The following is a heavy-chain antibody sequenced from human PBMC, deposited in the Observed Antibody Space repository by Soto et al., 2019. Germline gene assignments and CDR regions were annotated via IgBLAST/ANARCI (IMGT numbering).Heavy chain of an antibody. D-gene: IGHD6-6*01. CDR2: IIPILGIA. CDR1: GGTFSSYT. Sequence: QDQLVQSGAEVKQPGSSVKVSCKASGGTFSSYTISWVRQAPGQGLEWMGRIIPILGIANYAQKFQGRVTITADKSTSTAYMELSSLRSEDTAVYYCARGSSSSSYYYYIDVLGKGTTVTVSS. J-gene: IGHJ6*03. V-gene: IGHV1-69*02. CDR3: ARGSSSSSYYYYIDV.